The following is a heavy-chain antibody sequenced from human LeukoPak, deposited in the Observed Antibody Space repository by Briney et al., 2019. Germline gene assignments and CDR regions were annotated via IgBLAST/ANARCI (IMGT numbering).Heavy chain of an antibody. CDR3: ARERGSSWSLGYYFDY. CDR1: GGSISSYY. Sequence: SETLSLTCTVSGGSISSYYWSWIRQPPGKGLEWIGYIYYSGSTNYNPSLKSRVTISVDTSKNQFSLKLSSVTAADTAVYYCARERGSSWSLGYYFDYWGQGTLVTVSS. J-gene: IGHJ4*02. D-gene: IGHD6-13*01. CDR2: IYYSGST. V-gene: IGHV4-59*01.